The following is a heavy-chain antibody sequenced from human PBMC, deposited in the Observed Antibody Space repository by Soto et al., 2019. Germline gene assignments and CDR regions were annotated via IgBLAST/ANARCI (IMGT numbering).Heavy chain of an antibody. CDR2: ISYVGSDK. Sequence: QVQLVESGGGVVQPGRSLRLSCAASGFTFGSYGMHWVRQAPGKGLEWVAVISYVGSDKYYADSVKGRFTISRDNSKNPLYLQMNSLRPEDTAVYYCARPRASSDYFFYYGMDVWGQGTTVTVSS. CDR1: GFTFGSYG. CDR3: ARPRASSDYFFYYGMDV. V-gene: IGHV3-30-3*01. J-gene: IGHJ6*02.